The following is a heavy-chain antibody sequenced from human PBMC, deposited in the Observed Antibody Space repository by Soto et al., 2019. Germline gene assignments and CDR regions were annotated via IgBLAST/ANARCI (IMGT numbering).Heavy chain of an antibody. CDR1: GASISNGYYS. CDR3: XXXXXXXKVDY. CDR2: IHSGGTT. D-gene: IGHD1-26*01. J-gene: IGHJ4*02. Sequence: QVQLQEPGPRLVEPSHTLSLTCTVSGASISNGYYSWSWIRQSPGTGLEWIGHIHSGGTTYSNPSLKSRLTISVDMSKNQFSLKLSSLTAADTAXYYXXXXXXXXKVDYWGQGTLVTVSS. V-gene: IGHV4-30-4*01.